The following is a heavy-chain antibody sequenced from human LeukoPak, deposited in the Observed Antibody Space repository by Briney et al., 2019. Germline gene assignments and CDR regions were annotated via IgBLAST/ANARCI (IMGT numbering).Heavy chain of an antibody. J-gene: IGHJ4*02. Sequence: GGSLRLSCAASGFTVSSNYMSWVRQAPGKGLEWVAVIWFDGNNKYYADSLKGRFTISRDNSKNTLYLQMNSLRAEDTAVYYCARDSDEVVAANYGFPGYWGQGTLVTVSS. D-gene: IGHD2-15*01. V-gene: IGHV3-33*08. CDR1: GFTVSSNY. CDR3: ARDSDEVVAANYGFPGY. CDR2: IWFDGNNK.